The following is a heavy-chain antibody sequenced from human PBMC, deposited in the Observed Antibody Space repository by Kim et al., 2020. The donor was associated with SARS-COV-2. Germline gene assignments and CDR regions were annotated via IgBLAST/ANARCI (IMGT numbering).Heavy chain of an antibody. V-gene: IGHV3-43*02. CDR1: GFTFDDYA. J-gene: IGHJ5*01. D-gene: IGHD4-17*01. CDR2: ISGDGTRT. CDR3: AKDIRRTTAPTGPFDS. Sequence: GGSLRLSCAASGFTFDDYAMHWVRQAPGKGLEWVSLISGDGTRTYYADSVTGRFTISRDISKNSLYLQMNSLRTEDTALYYCAKDIRRTTAPTGPFDSWGQGTLVTVSS.